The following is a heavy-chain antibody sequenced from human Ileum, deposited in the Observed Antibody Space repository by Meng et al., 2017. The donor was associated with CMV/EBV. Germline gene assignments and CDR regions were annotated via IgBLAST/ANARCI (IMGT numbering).Heavy chain of an antibody. J-gene: IGHJ6*02. CDR3: AGPGVGVVAAPFYGMDV. Sequence: LSLKSRVTISVDTSKNQFSLKLSSVTAADTAVYYCAGPGVGVVAAPFYGMDVWGQGTTVTVSS. D-gene: IGHD2-15*01. V-gene: IGHV4-39*01.